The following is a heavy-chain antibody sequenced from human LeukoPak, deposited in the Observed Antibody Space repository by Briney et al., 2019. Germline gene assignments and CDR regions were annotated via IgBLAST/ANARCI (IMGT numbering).Heavy chain of an antibody. V-gene: IGHV1-24*01. Sequence: GASVKVSCKVSGYTLTELSMHWVRQAPGKGLEWMGGFDPEDGETIYAQKFQGRVTMTEDTSTDTAYMELNSLRSEDTAVYYCATDPWGSGSYYSFRWGQGTLVTVSS. CDR1: GYTLTELS. CDR2: FDPEDGET. CDR3: ATDPWGSGSYYSFR. J-gene: IGHJ4*02. D-gene: IGHD3-10*01.